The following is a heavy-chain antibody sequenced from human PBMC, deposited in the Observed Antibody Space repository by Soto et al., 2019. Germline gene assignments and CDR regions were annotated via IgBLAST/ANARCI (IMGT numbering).Heavy chain of an antibody. CDR2: IYYSGST. Sequence: SETLSLTCTVSGGSISSYYWSWIRQPPGKGLEWIGYIYYSGSTNYNPSLKSRVTISVDTSKDQFSLKLSSVTAADTAVYYCARDGYSYGFGYWGQGTLVTVSS. CDR1: GGSISSYY. CDR3: ARDGYSYGFGY. D-gene: IGHD5-18*01. J-gene: IGHJ4*02. V-gene: IGHV4-59*01.